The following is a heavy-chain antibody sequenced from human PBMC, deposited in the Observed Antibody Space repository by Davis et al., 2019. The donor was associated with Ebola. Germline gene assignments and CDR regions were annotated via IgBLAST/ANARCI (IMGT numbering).Heavy chain of an antibody. CDR1: GYTFTNYY. CDR2: ISAYNGNT. J-gene: IGHJ4*02. V-gene: IGHV1-18*04. CDR3: AREGWTFSNSWFAD. D-gene: IGHD2/OR15-2a*01. Sequence: AASVKVSCKASGYTFTNYYMHWVRQAPGQGLEWMGWISAYNGNTAYAQILQGRVTMTTDTSTGTAYMELTRLISDDTAVYFCAREGWTFSNSWFADWGQGTLVTVSS.